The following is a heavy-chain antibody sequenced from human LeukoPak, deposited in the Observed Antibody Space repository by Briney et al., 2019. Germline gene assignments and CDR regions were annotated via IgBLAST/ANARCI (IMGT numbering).Heavy chain of an antibody. Sequence: GGSLRLSCAASGFTFSSYSMNWVRQAPGKGLEWVSSISSSSSYIYYADSVKGRFTISRDNAKNSLYLQMNSLRAEDTAVYYCARQGYDIRTPLDYWGQGTLVTVSS. CDR3: ARQGYDIRTPLDY. V-gene: IGHV3-21*01. D-gene: IGHD3-9*01. CDR1: GFTFSSYS. CDR2: ISSSSSYI. J-gene: IGHJ4*02.